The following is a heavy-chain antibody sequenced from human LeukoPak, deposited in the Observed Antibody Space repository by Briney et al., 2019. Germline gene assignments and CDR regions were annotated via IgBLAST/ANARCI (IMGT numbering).Heavy chain of an antibody. CDR2: ISGSGGST. Sequence: QPGRSLRLSCAASGFTFSSYAMSWVRQAPGKGLEWVSAISGSGGSTYYADSVKGRFTISRDNSKNTLYLQMNSLRAEDTAVYYCAKGGELGTGPLLYFYWGQGTLVTVSS. CDR1: GFTFSSYA. D-gene: IGHD2-2*02. CDR3: AKGGELGTGPLLYFY. V-gene: IGHV3-23*01. J-gene: IGHJ4*02.